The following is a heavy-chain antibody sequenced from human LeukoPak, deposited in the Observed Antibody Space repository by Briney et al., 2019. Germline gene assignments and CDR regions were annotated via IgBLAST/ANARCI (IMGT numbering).Heavy chain of an antibody. V-gene: IGHV1-69*13. CDR1: GGTFTTFA. J-gene: IGHJ6*03. CDR2: IIPIFGTP. D-gene: IGHD3-10*01. CDR3: ARGHGNRLYNSGTYDHYYYYMDV. Sequence: SVKVSCKSSGGTFTTFAISWVRQAPGQGLEWMGGIIPIFGTPNYAQKFQGRVTITADESTSTAYMEMSSLRFEDTAVYYCARGHGNRLYNSGTYDHYYYYMDVWGNGTTVTLSS.